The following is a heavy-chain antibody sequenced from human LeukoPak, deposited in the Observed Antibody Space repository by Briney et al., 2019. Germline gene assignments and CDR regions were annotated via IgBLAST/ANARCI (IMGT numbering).Heavy chain of an antibody. CDR3: ARGKYYFDY. CDR1: GFTFSNYM. J-gene: IGHJ4*02. D-gene: IGHD3-10*01. Sequence: GGSLRLSCAASGFTFSNYMMHWVRQAPGKGLVWVSRIKSDGITITYADSVKGRFTISRDNAKNTLYLQMNSLRAEDTAVYYCARGKYYFDYWGQGTLVTVSS. V-gene: IGHV3-74*01. CDR2: IKSDGITI.